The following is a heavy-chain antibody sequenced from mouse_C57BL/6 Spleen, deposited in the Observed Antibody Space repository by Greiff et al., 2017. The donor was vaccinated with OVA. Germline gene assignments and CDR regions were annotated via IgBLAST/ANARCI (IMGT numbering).Heavy chain of an antibody. J-gene: IGHJ4*01. Sequence: VQLQQPGAELVKPGASVKVSCKASGYTFTSYWMHWVKQRPGQGLEWIGRIHPSDSDTNYNQKFKGKATLTVDKSSSTAYMQLSSLTSEDSAVYYCAMCGDYDDYAMDYWGQGTSVTVSS. CDR1: GYTFTSYW. CDR2: IHPSDSDT. CDR3: AMCGDYDDYAMDY. V-gene: IGHV1-74*01. D-gene: IGHD2-4*01.